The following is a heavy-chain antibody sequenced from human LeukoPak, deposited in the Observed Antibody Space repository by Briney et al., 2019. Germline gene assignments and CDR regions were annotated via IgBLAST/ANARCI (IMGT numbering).Heavy chain of an antibody. D-gene: IGHD1-26*01. V-gene: IGHV1-69*05. Sequence: ASVKVSCKASGYTFTSYYMHWVRQAPGQGLEWMGGIIPIFGTANYAQKFQGRVTITTDESTSTAYMELSSLRSEDTAVYYCARERGDPSGSSYWGRGEIDYWGQGTLVTISS. CDR2: IIPIFGTA. CDR3: ARERGDPSGSSYWGRGEIDY. CDR1: GYTFTSYY. J-gene: IGHJ4*02.